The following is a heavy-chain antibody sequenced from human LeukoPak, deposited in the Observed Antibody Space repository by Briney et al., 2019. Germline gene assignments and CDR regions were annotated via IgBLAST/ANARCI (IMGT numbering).Heavy chain of an antibody. J-gene: IGHJ6*03. CDR2: IYTSGST. D-gene: IGHD3-10*01. CDR3: AREVYGSDYYYYYMDV. CDR1: GGSISSYY. V-gene: IGHV4-4*07. Sequence: SETLSLTCTVSGGSISSYYWSWIRQPAGKGLEWIGRIYTSGSTNYNPSLKSRVTISVDTSKNQFSLKLSSVTAADTAVYYCAREVYGSDYYYYYMDVWGKGTTVTISS.